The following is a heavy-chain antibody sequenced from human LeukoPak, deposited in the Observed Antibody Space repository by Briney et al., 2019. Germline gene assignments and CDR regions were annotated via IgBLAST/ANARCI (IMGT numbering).Heavy chain of an antibody. D-gene: IGHD3-10*01. J-gene: IGHJ6*02. CDR1: GFTFSSYA. CDR3: ARTNPNPYYYGSGSYGMDV. V-gene: IGHV3-23*01. CDR2: ISGSGGST. Sequence: PGGSLRLSCAASGFTFSSYAMSWVRQAPGKGLEWVSAISGSGGSTYYADSVKGRFTISRDNSKNTLYLQMNSLRAEDTAVYYCARTNPNPYYYGSGSYGMDVWGQGTTVTVSS.